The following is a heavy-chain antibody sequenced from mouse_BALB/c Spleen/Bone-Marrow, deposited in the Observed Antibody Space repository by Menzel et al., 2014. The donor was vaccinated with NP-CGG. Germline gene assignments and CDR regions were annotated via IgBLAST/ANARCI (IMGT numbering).Heavy chain of an antibody. CDR3: ARYNAYDWYFDV. J-gene: IGHJ1*01. Sequence: QVHLQQPGAELVKPGASVKLSCKASGYTFTSYWTHWVKQRPGQGLEWIGEINPSNGRSNYSEKFKGKATLTVDKSSSTTYMQLSSLTSEDSAVYSCARYNAYDWYFDVWGAGTTVTVYS. D-gene: IGHD2-2*01. CDR1: GYTFTSYW. V-gene: IGHV1S81*02. CDR2: INPSNGRS.